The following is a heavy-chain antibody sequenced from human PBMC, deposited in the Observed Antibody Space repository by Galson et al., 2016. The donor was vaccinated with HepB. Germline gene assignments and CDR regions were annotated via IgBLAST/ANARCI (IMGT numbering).Heavy chain of an antibody. V-gene: IGHV4-34*01. J-gene: IGHJ6*02. Sequence: LSLTCAVSGGSFSGYHWTWIRQPPGKGLEWIGEINHSGSTNYNPSLKSRVTISVDTSKNQFSLRLSSVTAADTAVYYCARAAALRFFLKYAMDVWGQGTTVTVSS. D-gene: IGHD3-3*01. CDR1: GGSFSGYH. CDR3: ARAAALRFFLKYAMDV. CDR2: INHSGST.